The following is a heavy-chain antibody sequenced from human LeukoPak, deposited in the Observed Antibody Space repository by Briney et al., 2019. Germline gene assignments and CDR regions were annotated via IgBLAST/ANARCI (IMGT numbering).Heavy chain of an antibody. V-gene: IGHV4-38-2*02. CDR1: GYSISSGYY. CDR2: IYYSGST. D-gene: IGHD2-2*01. CDR3: ARRSLGSVPYCSSTSCLGYYYYGMDV. J-gene: IGHJ6*02. Sequence: PSETLSLTCTVSGYSISSGYYWGWIRPPPGKGLEWIGSIYYSGSTYYNPSLKSRVTISVDTSKNQFSLKLSSVTAADTAVYYCARRSLGSVPYCSSTSCLGYYYYGMDVWGQGTTVTVSS.